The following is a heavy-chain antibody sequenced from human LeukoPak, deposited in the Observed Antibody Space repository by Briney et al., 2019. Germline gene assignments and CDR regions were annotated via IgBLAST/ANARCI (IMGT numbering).Heavy chain of an antibody. V-gene: IGHV3-23*01. D-gene: IGHD5-18*01. Sequence: AESLTLACAASGFTFSRYAMSWVRHAPGKGLGWVSSISGSGGSTYSADSVKGRLTISRDNSKNPLYLQMNSLRAEDTAVYYCAKEDSATVLDNWGQGTLVSVSS. CDR3: AKEDSATVLDN. J-gene: IGHJ4*02. CDR2: ISGSGGST. CDR1: GFTFSRYA.